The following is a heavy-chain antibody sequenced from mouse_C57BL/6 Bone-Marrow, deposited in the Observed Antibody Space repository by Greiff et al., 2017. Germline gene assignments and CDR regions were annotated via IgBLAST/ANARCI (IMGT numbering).Heavy chain of an antibody. J-gene: IGHJ4*01. CDR1: GFTFSSYA. D-gene: IGHD1-1*01. CDR2: ISDGGSYT. Sequence: EVQRVESGGGLVKPGGSLKLSCAASGFTFSSYAMSWVRQTPEKRLEWVATISDGGSYTYYPDNVKGRFTISRDTAKNNLYLQMRHLRSEDTAMYYCARAPLYDGGSRYAGDDGGQGTSVSVS. CDR3: ARAPLYDGGSRYAGDD. V-gene: IGHV5-4*01.